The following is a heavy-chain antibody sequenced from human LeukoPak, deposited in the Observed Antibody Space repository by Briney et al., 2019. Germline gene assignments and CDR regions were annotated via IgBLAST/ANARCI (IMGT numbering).Heavy chain of an antibody. CDR3: AKYAGGGGYSYGVPFDY. J-gene: IGHJ4*02. CDR1: GFTFSSYA. CDR2: ISGSGGST. Sequence: GGSLRLSCAASGFTFSSYAMSWVRQAPGKGLEWVSAISGSGGSTYYADSVKGRFTISRDSSKNTLYLQMNSLRAEDTAVYYCAKYAGGGGYSYGVPFDYWGQGTLVTVSS. V-gene: IGHV3-23*01. D-gene: IGHD5-18*01.